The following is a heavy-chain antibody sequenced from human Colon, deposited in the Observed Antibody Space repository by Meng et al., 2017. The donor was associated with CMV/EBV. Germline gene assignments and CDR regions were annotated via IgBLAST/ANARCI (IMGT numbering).Heavy chain of an antibody. CDR3: ARAREVGYSAYDYYDF. Sequence: YTFSSYCISWVRQAPGQGLEWMGWISTYNSNTDYAQKFQGRVTMTTDTLTSTAYMELTSLKSDDTAVFYCARAREVGYSAYDYYDFWGQGTLVTVSS. V-gene: IGHV1-18*01. J-gene: IGHJ4*02. CDR2: ISTYNSNT. CDR1: YTFSSYC. D-gene: IGHD5-12*01.